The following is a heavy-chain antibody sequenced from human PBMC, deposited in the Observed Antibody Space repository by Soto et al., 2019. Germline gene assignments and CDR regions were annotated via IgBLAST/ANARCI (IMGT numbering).Heavy chain of an antibody. CDR1: GGSFSGYY. V-gene: IGHV4-34*01. Sequence: QVQLQQWGAGLLKPSETLSLTCAVYGGSFSGYYWSWIRQPPGKGLEWIGEINHSGSTNYNPSLKSRVPXXVXSSKNQFSLKLSSVTAADTAVYYCSRGRRTAVTIDYWGQGTLVTVSS. J-gene: IGHJ4*02. CDR3: SRGRRTAVTIDY. CDR2: INHSGST. D-gene: IGHD4-17*01.